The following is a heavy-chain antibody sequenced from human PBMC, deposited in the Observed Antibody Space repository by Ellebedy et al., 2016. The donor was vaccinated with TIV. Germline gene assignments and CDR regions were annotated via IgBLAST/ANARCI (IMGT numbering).Heavy chain of an antibody. CDR2: ISGGGDKT. CDR1: GFTFSSFA. J-gene: IGHJ4*02. Sequence: GESLKISCAASGFTFSSFAMHWVRQAPGKGLEWLSVISGGGDKTYHADSVKGRFTITRDNSKKTLYMQMDRLRAEDTAIYYCAKGSSSGFNYDRVGFEYWGQGTLVTVSS. CDR3: AKGSSSGFNYDRVGFEY. D-gene: IGHD3-16*01. V-gene: IGHV3-23*01.